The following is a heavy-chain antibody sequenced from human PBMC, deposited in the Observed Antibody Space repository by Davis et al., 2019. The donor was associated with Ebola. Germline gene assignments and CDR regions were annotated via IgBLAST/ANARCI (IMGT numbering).Heavy chain of an antibody. V-gene: IGHV1-69*06. Sequence: SVKVSCKASGGTFSSYAISWVRQAPGQGLEWMGGIIPIFGTANYAQKFQGRVTITADKSTSTAYMELSNLGSVDTSVYYCARADTVVTPLPVYWGQGTLVTVSS. CDR1: GGTFSSYA. CDR3: ARADTVVTPLPVY. CDR2: IIPIFGTA. D-gene: IGHD4-23*01. J-gene: IGHJ4*02.